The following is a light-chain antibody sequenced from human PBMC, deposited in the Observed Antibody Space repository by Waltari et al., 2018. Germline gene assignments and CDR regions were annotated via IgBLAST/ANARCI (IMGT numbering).Light chain of an antibody. CDR2: GAS. Sequence: EIVMTQSPATLSVSPGERATLSCRASQRVSRNLAWYQQKRGQPPRLLIFGASTRATDIPARFSGSGSGTEFTLTISSLQSEDFAIYYCQQYNNWPSPYSFGQGTKLEIK. CDR3: QQYNNWPSPYS. J-gene: IGKJ2*03. CDR1: QRVSRN. V-gene: IGKV3-15*01.